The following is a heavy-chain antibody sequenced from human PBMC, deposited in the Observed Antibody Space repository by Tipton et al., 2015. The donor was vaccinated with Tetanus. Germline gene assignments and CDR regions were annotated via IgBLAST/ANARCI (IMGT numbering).Heavy chain of an antibody. CDR2: IYYRGNT. CDR3: ARIRQVGKPGPFFDY. Sequence: TLSLTCTVSGDSISNYHWSWIRQPPGKGLEWIGYIYYRGNTNYNPSLKKRVTISVDTSKNQFSLKLNSVTAADTAVYYCARIRQVGKPGPFFDYWGQGTLVTVSS. J-gene: IGHJ4*02. D-gene: IGHD7-27*01. CDR1: GDSISNYH. V-gene: IGHV4-59*01.